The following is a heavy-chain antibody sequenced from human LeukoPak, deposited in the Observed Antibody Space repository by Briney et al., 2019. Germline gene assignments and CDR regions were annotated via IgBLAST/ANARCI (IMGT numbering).Heavy chain of an antibody. CDR1: GFAFSSYA. CDR2: INSGGSII. J-gene: IGHJ5*01. CDR3: ARDWFDS. V-gene: IGHV3-48*03. Sequence: GGSLRLSCAAAGFAFSSYAMSWVRQAPGKGLEWVSYINSGGSIIYYTHSVKGRFTISRDNAKNSLYLQMISLRAEDTAVYYCARDWFDSWGQGTLVIVSS.